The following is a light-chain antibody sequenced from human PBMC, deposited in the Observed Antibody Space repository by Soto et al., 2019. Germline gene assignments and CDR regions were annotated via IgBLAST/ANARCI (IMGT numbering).Light chain of an antibody. CDR2: AAS. Sequence: DIQMTQSPSSPSASVGDRVTITCRASQDLDRWLAWYQQKPGEAPKVLIFAASSLQSGLPSRFSGGGSGTDFSLTISSLQPEDFATYYCKQSRSFPLTFGGGTKVDIK. V-gene: IGKV1-12*01. CDR3: KQSRSFPLT. J-gene: IGKJ4*01. CDR1: QDLDRW.